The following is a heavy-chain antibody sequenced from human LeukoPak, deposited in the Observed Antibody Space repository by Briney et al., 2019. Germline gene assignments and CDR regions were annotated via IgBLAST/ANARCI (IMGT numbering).Heavy chain of an antibody. CDR3: ARAEESGFGELFPDY. CDR2: IYYSGST. CDR1: GGSISSYY. V-gene: IGHV4-59*01. J-gene: IGHJ4*02. Sequence: SETLSLTCTVSGGSISSYYRSWIRQPPGKGLEWIGYIYYSGSTNYNPSLKSRVAISVDTSKNQFSLKLSSVTAADTAVYYCARAEESGFGELFPDYWGQGTLVTVSS. D-gene: IGHD3-10*01.